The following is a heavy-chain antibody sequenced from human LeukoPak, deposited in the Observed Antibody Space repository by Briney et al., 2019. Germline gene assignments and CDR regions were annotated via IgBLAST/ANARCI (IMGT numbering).Heavy chain of an antibody. Sequence: GGSLRLSCAASGFIFSNSGMPWVRQAPGKGLEWVTVIYTDGSTKYYADSVKGRFTISRDNSQNTLYLQMNSLRAEDTAVYYCARNSGGRRYYFTEWGQGTLVTVSS. J-gene: IGHJ4*02. V-gene: IGHV3-33*01. D-gene: IGHD3-10*01. CDR3: ARNSGGRRYYFTE. CDR2: IYTDGSTK. CDR1: GFIFSNSG.